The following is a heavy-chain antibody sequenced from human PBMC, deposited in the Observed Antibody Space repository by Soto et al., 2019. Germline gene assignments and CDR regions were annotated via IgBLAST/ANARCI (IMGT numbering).Heavy chain of an antibody. CDR3: VKDHCGGDCYSAPYFDY. Sequence: QVQLVESGGGVVQPGRSLRLSCATSGFKFSTYGIHWVRQAPGRGLEWLAVIWYDGSNKYYADSVQGRFTISRDNSKNTVYLQMTSLRAEDTAVYYCVKDHCGGDCYSAPYFDYWGQGTLVTVSS. CDR1: GFKFSTYG. V-gene: IGHV3-33*06. D-gene: IGHD2-21*02. CDR2: IWYDGSNK. J-gene: IGHJ4*02.